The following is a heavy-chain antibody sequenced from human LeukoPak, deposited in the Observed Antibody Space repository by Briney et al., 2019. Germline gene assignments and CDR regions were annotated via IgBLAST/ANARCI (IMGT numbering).Heavy chain of an antibody. J-gene: IGHJ3*02. D-gene: IGHD6-13*01. Sequence: PGGSLRLSCAASGFTFSTYEMNWVRQAPGKGLEWVSVIYSGGSTYYADSVKGRFTISRHNSENTLYLQMNSLRAEDTAVYYCARSTIAAAVHAYAFDIWGQGTMVTVSS. CDR1: GFTFSTYE. V-gene: IGHV3-53*04. CDR2: IYSGGST. CDR3: ARSTIAAAVHAYAFDI.